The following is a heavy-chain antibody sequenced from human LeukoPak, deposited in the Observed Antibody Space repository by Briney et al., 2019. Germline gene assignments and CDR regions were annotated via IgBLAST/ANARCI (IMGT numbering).Heavy chain of an antibody. CDR2: ISGSGGST. Sequence: GSLRLSCAASGFTFSSYAMSWVRQAPGKGLEWVSAISGSGGSTYYADSVKGRFTISRDDSKNTLYLQMNSLRAEDTAVYYCAKLKTTALIPGYWGQGTLVTVSS. CDR1: GFTFSSYA. D-gene: IGHD4-17*01. V-gene: IGHV3-23*01. J-gene: IGHJ4*02. CDR3: AKLKTTALIPGY.